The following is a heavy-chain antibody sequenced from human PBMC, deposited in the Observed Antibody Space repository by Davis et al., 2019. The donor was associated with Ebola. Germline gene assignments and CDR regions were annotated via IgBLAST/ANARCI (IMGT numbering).Heavy chain of an antibody. CDR3: AKDIGGYMRELMVY. V-gene: IGHV3-23*01. CDR1: GFTFSSYS. D-gene: IGHD1-26*01. J-gene: IGHJ4*02. CDR2: ISGSGGST. Sequence: GESLKISCAASGFTFSSYSMNWVRQAPGKGLEWVSAISGSGGSTYYADSVKGRFTISRDNSKNTLYLQMNSLRAEDTAVYYCAKDIGGYMRELMVYWGQGTLVTVSS.